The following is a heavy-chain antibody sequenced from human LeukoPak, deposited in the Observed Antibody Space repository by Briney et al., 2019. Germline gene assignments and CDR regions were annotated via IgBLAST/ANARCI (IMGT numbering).Heavy chain of an antibody. J-gene: IGHJ4*02. CDR2: ISSSGSTI. D-gene: IGHD2-2*01. Sequence: GGSLRLSCATSGFTFSDYYMSWIRQAPGKGLEWVSYISSSGSTIYYADSVKGRFTIFRDNAKNPLYLQMNSLRAEDTAVYYCASAYCSSTSCYDYFDYWGQGTLVTVSS. CDR1: GFTFSDYY. V-gene: IGHV3-11*01. CDR3: ASAYCSSTSCYDYFDY.